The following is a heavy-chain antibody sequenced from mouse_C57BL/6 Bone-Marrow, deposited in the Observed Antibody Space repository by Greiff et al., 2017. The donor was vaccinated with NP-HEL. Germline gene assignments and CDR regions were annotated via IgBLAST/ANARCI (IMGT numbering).Heavy chain of an antibody. CDR3: ARIGLYSNYPWFAY. CDR2: IYPRSGNT. J-gene: IGHJ3*01. CDR1: GYTFTSYG. Sequence: QVQLQQSGAELARPGASVKLSCKASGYTFTSYGISWVKQRTGQGLEWIGEIYPRSGNTYYNEKFKGKATLTADKSSSTAYMELRSLTSEDSAVYFCARIGLYSNYPWFAYWGQGTLVTVSA. V-gene: IGHV1-81*01. D-gene: IGHD2-5*01.